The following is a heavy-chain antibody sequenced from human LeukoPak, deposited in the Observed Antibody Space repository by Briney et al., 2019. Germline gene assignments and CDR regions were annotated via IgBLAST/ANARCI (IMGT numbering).Heavy chain of an antibody. D-gene: IGHD3-10*01. J-gene: IGHJ4*02. CDR1: GFTFRNAW. CDR3: STDLGITMIRGVFVY. Sequence: GGSLRLSCAASGFTFRNAWMTWVRHAPGEGLEWVGRIKSNPDGGTKDYAAPVKGRFTISRDDSNSTLYLQVMKSRQIEDTAVYYCSTDLGITMIRGVFVYWGQGTLVTVSS. CDR2: IKSNPDGGTK. V-gene: IGHV3-15*01.